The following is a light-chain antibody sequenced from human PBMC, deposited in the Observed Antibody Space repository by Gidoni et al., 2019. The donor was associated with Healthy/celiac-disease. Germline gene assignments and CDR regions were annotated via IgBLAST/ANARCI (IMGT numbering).Light chain of an antibody. J-gene: IGKJ1*01. CDR3: MQALQTPRS. Sequence: GTPGGPASISCRSSQSLLHSNGYNYLDWYLQKPGQSPQLLIYLGSNRASGVPDRFSGSGSGTDFTLKISRVEAEDVGVYYCMQALQTPRSFGQGTKVEIK. V-gene: IGKV2-28*01. CDR2: LGS. CDR1: QSLLHSNGYNY.